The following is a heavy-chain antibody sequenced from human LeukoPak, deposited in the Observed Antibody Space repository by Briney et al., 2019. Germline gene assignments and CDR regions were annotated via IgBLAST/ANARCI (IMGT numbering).Heavy chain of an antibody. CDR2: IIPILGIA. J-gene: IGHJ3*02. CDR3: ARVDTAMDDAFDI. D-gene: IGHD5-18*01. CDR1: GGTFSIYA. Sequence: SVKVSCKASGGTFSIYAISWVRQAPGQRPEWMGRIIPILGIANYAQKFQGRVTITADKSTSTAYMELSSLRSEDTAVYYCARVDTAMDDAFDIWGQGTMVTVSS. V-gene: IGHV1-69*04.